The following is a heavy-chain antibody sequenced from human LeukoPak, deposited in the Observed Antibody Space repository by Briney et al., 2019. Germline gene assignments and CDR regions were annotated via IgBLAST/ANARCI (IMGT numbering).Heavy chain of an antibody. Sequence: ASVKVSCKASGYTFTGYYMHWVRQAPGQGLEWMGWINPNSGGTNYAQKFRGRVTMTRDTSISTAYMELSRLRSDDTAVYYCARRLTYGYSYGYDWFDPWGQGTLVTVSS. CDR2: INPNSGGT. CDR3: ARRLTYGYSYGYDWFDP. CDR1: GYTFTGYY. V-gene: IGHV1-2*02. J-gene: IGHJ5*02. D-gene: IGHD5-18*01.